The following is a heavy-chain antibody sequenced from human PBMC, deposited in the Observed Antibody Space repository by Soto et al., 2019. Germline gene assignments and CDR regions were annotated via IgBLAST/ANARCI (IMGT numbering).Heavy chain of an antibody. CDR1: GYTLTELS. V-gene: IGHV1-24*01. CDR3: ATGLFGVVIRELVFDY. CDR2: FDPEDGET. J-gene: IGHJ4*02. Sequence: VSVKVSCKVSGYTLTELSMHWVRQAPGKGLEWMGGFDPEDGETIYAQKFQGRVTMTEDTSTDTAYMELSSLRSEDTAVYYCATGLFGVVIRELVFDYWGQGTLVTVSS. D-gene: IGHD3-3*01.